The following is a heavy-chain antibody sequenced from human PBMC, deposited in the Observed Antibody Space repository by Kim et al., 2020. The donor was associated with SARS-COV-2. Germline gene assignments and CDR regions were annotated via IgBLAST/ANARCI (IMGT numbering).Heavy chain of an antibody. Sequence: RFTIARDTAKNSLYLQMNSLRAEDTAVYYCATRSPYSSGWYLMKGYYFDYWGQGTLVTVSS. D-gene: IGHD6-19*01. CDR3: ATRSPYSSGWYLMKGYYFDY. V-gene: IGHV3-11*04. J-gene: IGHJ4*02.